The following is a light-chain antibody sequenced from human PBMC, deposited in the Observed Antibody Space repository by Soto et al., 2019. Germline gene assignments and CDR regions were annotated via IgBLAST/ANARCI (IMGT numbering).Light chain of an antibody. J-gene: IGLJ2*01. V-gene: IGLV7-46*01. Sequence: QAVVTQEPSLTVSPGGTVTLTCGSSTGAVTSGHYPYWFQQKPGQAPRTLIYDTSNKHSWTPARFSCSLLGGKAALALSGAQAEDEAESYFFRSYSGARKGVFGGGTKLTFL. CDR3: FRSYSGARKGV. CDR2: DTS. CDR1: TGAVTSGHY.